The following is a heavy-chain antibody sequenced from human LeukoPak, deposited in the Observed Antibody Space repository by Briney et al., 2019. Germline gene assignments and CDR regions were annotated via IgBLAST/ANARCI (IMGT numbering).Heavy chain of an antibody. CDR3: AKDDAWLQYND. Sequence: SGGSLRLSCVASGFTFSRHGMNWVRQAPGKGLEWVSGISSSGDIKYYVDSVKGRFTVSRDNSKNTPYLQINSLRDEDTAVYYCAKDDAWLQYNDWGQGTLVTVSS. V-gene: IGHV3-23*01. D-gene: IGHD5-24*01. J-gene: IGHJ4*02. CDR1: GFTFSRHG. CDR2: ISSSGDIK.